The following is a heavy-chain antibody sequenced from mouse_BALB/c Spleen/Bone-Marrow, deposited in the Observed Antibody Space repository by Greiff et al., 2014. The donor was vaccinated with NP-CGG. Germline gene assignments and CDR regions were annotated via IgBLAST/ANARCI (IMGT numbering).Heavy chain of an antibody. CDR1: GYAFSSSW. Sequence: VQLQQSGPELVKPGASVKISCKASGYAFSSSWMNWVKQRPGQGLEWIGRTLPGDGDTYYNGKFKGKATLTADKSSSTAYMQLSSLTSVDSAVYFCARSDGYRAMDYWGQGTSVTVSS. CDR2: TLPGDGDT. V-gene: IGHV1-82*01. J-gene: IGHJ4*01. D-gene: IGHD2-3*01. CDR3: ARSDGYRAMDY.